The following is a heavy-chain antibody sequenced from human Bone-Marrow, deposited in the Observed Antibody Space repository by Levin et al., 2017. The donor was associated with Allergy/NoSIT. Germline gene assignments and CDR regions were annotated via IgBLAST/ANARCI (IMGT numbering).Heavy chain of an antibody. CDR1: GGSISSGSYY. Sequence: RSQTLSLTCSVSGGSISSGSYYWGWIRQPPGRGLEWIGSIHYSGTTYHSPSLKSRSTISVDTSRNQFSLNLSSVTAADTAVYYCATHLLGFFSYEDWGQGTLVTVSS. V-gene: IGHV4-39*01. D-gene: IGHD3-16*01. CDR2: IHYSGTT. J-gene: IGHJ4*02. CDR3: ATHLLGFFSYED.